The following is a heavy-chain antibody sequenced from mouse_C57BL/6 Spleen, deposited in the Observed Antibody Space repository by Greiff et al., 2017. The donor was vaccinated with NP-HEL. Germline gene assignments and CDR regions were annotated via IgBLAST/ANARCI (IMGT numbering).Heavy chain of an antibody. Sequence: VQLQQSGAELVRPGASVKLSCKASGYTFTDYYINWVKQRPGQGLEWIARIYPGSGYTYYNEKFKGKATLTAEKSSSTAYMQLSSLTSEDSAVYFGARCDGYYVDYWGQGTTLTVSS. J-gene: IGHJ2*01. D-gene: IGHD2-3*01. CDR2: IYPGSGYT. CDR3: ARCDGYYVDY. CDR1: GYTFTDYY. V-gene: IGHV1-76*01.